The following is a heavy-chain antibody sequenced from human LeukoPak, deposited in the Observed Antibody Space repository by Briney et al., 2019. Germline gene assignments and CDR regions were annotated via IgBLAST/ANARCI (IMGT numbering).Heavy chain of an antibody. V-gene: IGHV4-34*01. CDR3: ARLTSTLGYCSGGSCSGKGYFDY. CDR1: GGSFSGYY. Sequence: SETLSLTCAVYGGSFSGYYWSWIRQPPGKGLEWIGEINHSGSTNYSPSLKSRVTISVDTSKNQFSLKLSSVTAADTAVYYCARLTSTLGYCSGGSCSGKGYFDYWGQGTLVTVSS. CDR2: INHSGST. J-gene: IGHJ4*02. D-gene: IGHD2-15*01.